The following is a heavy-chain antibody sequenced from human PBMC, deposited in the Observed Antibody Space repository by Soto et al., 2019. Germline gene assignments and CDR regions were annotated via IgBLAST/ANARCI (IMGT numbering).Heavy chain of an antibody. Sequence: GGSLRLSCAASGFTFSSYGMHWVRQAPGKGLEWVAVISYDGSNKYYADSVKGRFTISRDNSKNTLYLQMNSLRAEDTAVYYCAMTTMRGFSGFGSGGRCCLASFEIWGHGTMVEVSS. CDR2: ISYDGSNK. J-gene: IGHJ3*02. CDR3: AMTTMRGFSGFGSGGRCCLASFEI. CDR1: GFTFSSYG. V-gene: IGHV3-30*03. D-gene: IGHD2-15*01.